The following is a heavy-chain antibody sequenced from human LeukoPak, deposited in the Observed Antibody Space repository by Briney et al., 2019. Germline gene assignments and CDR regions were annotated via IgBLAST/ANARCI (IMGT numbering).Heavy chain of an antibody. J-gene: IGHJ6*04. CDR1: GFTFSGYA. CDR3: AELGITMIGGV. V-gene: IGHV3-23*01. D-gene: IGHD3-10*02. CDR2: ISGSGGST. Sequence: PGGSLRFSFAAPGFTFSGYAMSWAPRAPGRGLNWVSAISGSGGSTYYADSVKGRFTISRDNSKNTLYLQMNSLRAEDTAVYYCAELGITMIGGVWGKGTTVTISS.